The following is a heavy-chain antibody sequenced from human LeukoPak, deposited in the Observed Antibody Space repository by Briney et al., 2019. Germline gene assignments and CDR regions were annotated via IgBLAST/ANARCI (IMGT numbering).Heavy chain of an antibody. J-gene: IGHJ4*02. CDR3: ASHWELRY. Sequence: GGSLRLSCAATGFSAIANYMNWVRQAPGKGLEWVSVIYSDGRTYYADSVKGRFTISRDNSKNTLYLQMNNLRAEDTAVYYCASHWELRYWGQGTLVTVSS. CDR1: GFSAIANY. D-gene: IGHD1-26*01. V-gene: IGHV3-53*01. CDR2: IYSDGRT.